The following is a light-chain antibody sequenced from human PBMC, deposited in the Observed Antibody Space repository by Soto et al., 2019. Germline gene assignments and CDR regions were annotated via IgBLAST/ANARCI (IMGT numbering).Light chain of an antibody. CDR1: SSDVGGYNY. J-gene: IGLJ1*01. CDR3: QSYDRSLSGSF. V-gene: IGLV2-14*01. CDR2: EVA. Sequence: QSALTQPASVSGSPGQSITISCTGTSSDVGGYNYVSWYQQRPGKAPKLMIYEVAHRPSGVSNRFSGSKSGNTASLTISGLQAEDEADYYCQSYDRSLSGSFFGTGTKVTVL.